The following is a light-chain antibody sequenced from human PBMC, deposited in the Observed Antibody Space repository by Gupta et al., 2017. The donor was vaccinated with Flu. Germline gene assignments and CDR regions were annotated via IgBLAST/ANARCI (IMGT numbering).Light chain of an antibody. J-gene: IGKJ4*01. V-gene: IGKV3-20*01. Sequence: EIVLTQSPGTRSLSPGERATLSCRASQIVTSNYLAWYQQKAGQAPRLLIYGASSRATGIPDRFSGSGSGTDFTLTISRLEPEDFAVYYCQQDGSQPLTFGGGTKVEIK. CDR3: QQDGSQPLT. CDR2: GAS. CDR1: QIVTSNY.